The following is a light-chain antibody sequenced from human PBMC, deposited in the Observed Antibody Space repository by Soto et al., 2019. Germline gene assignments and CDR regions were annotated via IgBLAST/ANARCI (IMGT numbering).Light chain of an antibody. CDR2: DVS. CDR3: SSYTSSSTRGV. V-gene: IGLV2-14*01. Sequence: QSALTQPASVSGXXXXSXTXXXTXTSSDVGGYNYVSWYQQHPGKAPKLMIYDVSNRPSGVSNRFSGSKSGNTASLTISGLQAEDEADYYCSSYTSSSTRGVFGGGTKLTVL. CDR1: SSDVGGYNY. J-gene: IGLJ2*01.